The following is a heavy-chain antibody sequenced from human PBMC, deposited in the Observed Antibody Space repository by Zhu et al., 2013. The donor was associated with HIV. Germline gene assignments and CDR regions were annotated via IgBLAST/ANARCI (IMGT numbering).Heavy chain of an antibody. CDR1: GYTFTNYF. CDR2: INPNSGGT. Sequence: QVQLVQSGAEVKKPGASVKVSCKASGYTFTNYFMHWVRQAPGQGLEWMGWINPNSGGTSYPERFQGRVTMTRDTSISTAYMELSRLTSDDTAVYYCARVGCTSTRCSSNDAFDIWGQGTMVTVSS. J-gene: IGHJ3*02. D-gene: IGHD2-2*01. CDR3: ARVGCTSTRCSSNDAFDI. V-gene: IGHV1-2*02.